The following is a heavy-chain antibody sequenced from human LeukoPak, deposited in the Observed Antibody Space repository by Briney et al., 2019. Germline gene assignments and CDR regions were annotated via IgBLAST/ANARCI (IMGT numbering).Heavy chain of an antibody. Sequence: PGGSLRLSCAASGFTFSNSMNWVRQAPGKGLEWVSSISGSSSYIYYADSLKGRFTISRDNARNSLYLEMNSLRAEDTAVYYCARIIGISGTYPTDYWGQGTLVTVSS. CDR1: GFTFSNS. CDR2: ISGSSSYI. V-gene: IGHV3-21*06. D-gene: IGHD1-26*01. J-gene: IGHJ4*02. CDR3: ARIIGISGTYPTDY.